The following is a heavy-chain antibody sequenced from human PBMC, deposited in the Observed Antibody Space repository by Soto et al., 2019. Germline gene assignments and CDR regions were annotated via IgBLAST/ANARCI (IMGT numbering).Heavy chain of an antibody. CDR3: ARHPRSGYYKTYGMDV. J-gene: IGHJ6*02. D-gene: IGHD3-22*01. Sequence: GESLKISCKGSGYSLTSYWIGWVRQMLGKGLEWMGIIYPGDSDTRYSPSFQGQVTISADKSISTAYLQWSSLKASDTAMYYCARHPRSGYYKTYGMDVWGQGTTVTVPS. V-gene: IGHV5-51*01. CDR2: IYPGDSDT. CDR1: GYSLTSYW.